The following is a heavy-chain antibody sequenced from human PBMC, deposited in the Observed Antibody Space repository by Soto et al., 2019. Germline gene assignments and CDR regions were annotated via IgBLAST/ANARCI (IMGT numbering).Heavy chain of an antibody. J-gene: IGHJ4*02. CDR1: GFIFSSYA. V-gene: IGHV3-23*01. Sequence: WGSLRLSCAASGFIFSSYAMSWFRQSPGKGLEWVSAISGSDGSTYYADSVKGRFTISRDNSRNTLYLQMNSLRAEDTAVYYCAKDGVAHIPLYTSGSSYDHWGQGTLVTVSS. CDR2: ISGSDGST. D-gene: IGHD3-22*01. CDR3: AKDGVAHIPLYTSGSSYDH.